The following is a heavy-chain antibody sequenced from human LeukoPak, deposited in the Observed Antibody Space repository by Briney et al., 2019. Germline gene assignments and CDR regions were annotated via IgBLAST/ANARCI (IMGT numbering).Heavy chain of an antibody. CDR3: ASMYNWNDARYYGMDV. CDR1: GFTFSSYS. D-gene: IGHD1-1*01. V-gene: IGHV3-7*01. J-gene: IGHJ6*04. CDR2: IKQDGSEK. Sequence: GGSLRLSCAASGFTFSSYSMSWVRQAPGKGLEWVANIKQDGSEKYYVDSVKGRFTISRDNAKNTLYLQMNSLRAEDTAVYYCASMYNWNDARYYGMDVWGEGTTVTVSS.